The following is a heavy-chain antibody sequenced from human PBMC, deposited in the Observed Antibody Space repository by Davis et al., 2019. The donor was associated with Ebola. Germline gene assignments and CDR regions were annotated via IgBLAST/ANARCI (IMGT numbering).Heavy chain of an antibody. V-gene: IGHV3-43*02. CDR2: ISGDAAST. D-gene: IGHD6-6*01. CDR1: GFIFDDYG. J-gene: IGHJ4*02. Sequence: GGSLRLSCAASGFIFDDYGMLWVRQAPGKGLEWVSLISGDAASTYYADSVKGRFTISRDNAKNSLYLQMNSLRDEDTAVYYCARVGDSSSWVVDYWGQGTLVTVSS. CDR3: ARVGDSSSWVVDY.